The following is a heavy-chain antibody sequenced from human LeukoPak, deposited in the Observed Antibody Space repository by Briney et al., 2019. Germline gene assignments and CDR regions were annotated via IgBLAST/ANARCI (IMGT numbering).Heavy chain of an antibody. CDR3: ARGPSYCGTSCYYYFEY. V-gene: IGHV3-7*01. D-gene: IGHD2-15*01. J-gene: IGHJ4*02. CDR1: GFTFSGYW. Sequence: GGSLRLSCAASGFTFSGYWMSWVRQAPGKGLEWVANIKQDGSEKYYVDSMKGRFTISRDNAKNSLYLQMNSLRAEDTAVYYCARGPSYCGTSCYYYFEYWGQGTLVTVSS. CDR2: IKQDGSEK.